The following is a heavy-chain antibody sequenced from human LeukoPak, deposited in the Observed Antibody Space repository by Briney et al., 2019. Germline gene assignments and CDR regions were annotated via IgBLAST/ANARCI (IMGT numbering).Heavy chain of an antibody. CDR1: GFTFSSYG. V-gene: IGHV3-33*01. J-gene: IGHJ4*02. CDR3: ARTPADTPWFPCCFDY. Sequence: GGSLRLSCAASGFTFSSYGMHWVRQAPGKGLEWVAVIWYDGSNKYYADSVKGRFTISRDNSKNTLYLQMNSLRAEDTAVYYCARTPADTPWFPCCFDYWGQGTLVTVSS. D-gene: IGHD3-10*01. CDR2: IWYDGSNK.